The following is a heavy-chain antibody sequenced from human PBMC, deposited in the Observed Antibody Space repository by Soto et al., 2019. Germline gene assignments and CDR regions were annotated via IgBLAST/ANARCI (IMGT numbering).Heavy chain of an antibody. CDR2: IGYSGST. D-gene: IGHD4-4*01. J-gene: IGHJ4*01. CDR1: GVSVDSCSYY. V-gene: IGHV4-61*01. CDR3: AKNGNRYINHFEY. Sequence: SETLSLTCTVSGVSVDSCSYYWSWVRHSPGEGLEWIGYIGYSGSTHYNPSLKSRVTISIDTSQKQFSLRLTAVTAADTAVYYCAKNGNRYINHFEYWGQGTLVTVSS.